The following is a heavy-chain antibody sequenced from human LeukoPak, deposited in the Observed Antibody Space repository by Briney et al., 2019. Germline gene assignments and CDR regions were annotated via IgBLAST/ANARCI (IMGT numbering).Heavy chain of an antibody. J-gene: IGHJ2*01. CDR3: ARGSPSYAQWHFDL. V-gene: IGHV1-2*04. D-gene: IGHD2/OR15-2a*01. CDR2: IIPNTGGT. CDR1: GYTLTSYD. Sequence: ASVKVSCKASGYTLTSYDINWVRQAPGQGLEWMGWIIPNTGGTNYAQKFQDWVTMSSDTSISTAYMELSSLRSDDTAVCYCARGSPSYAQWHFDLWGRGTLVTVSS.